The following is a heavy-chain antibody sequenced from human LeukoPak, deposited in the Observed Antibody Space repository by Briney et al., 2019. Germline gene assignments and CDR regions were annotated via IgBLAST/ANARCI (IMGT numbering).Heavy chain of an antibody. J-gene: IGHJ4*02. Sequence: GGSLRLSCAASGFTFSSYAMHWVRQAPGKGLEWVADISYDGSNKYYADSVKGRFTISRDNSKNTLYLQMNSLRAEDTAVYYCARDVEMATITTSDYWGQGTLVTVSS. V-gene: IGHV3-30*01. CDR3: ARDVEMATITTSDY. CDR2: ISYDGSNK. CDR1: GFTFSSYA. D-gene: IGHD5-24*01.